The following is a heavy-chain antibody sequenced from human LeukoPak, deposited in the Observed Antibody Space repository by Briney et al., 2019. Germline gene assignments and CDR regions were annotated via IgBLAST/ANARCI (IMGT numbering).Heavy chain of an antibody. CDR3: AKEIWPTVTIPGRTYFDY. D-gene: IGHD4-17*01. V-gene: IGHV3-23*01. CDR2: IFAGGGEI. J-gene: IGHJ4*02. CDR1: GFTFSTFA. Sequence: GGSLRLSCAASGFTFSTFAMIWVRQPPGKGLEWVSSIFAGGGEIHYADSVRGRFTISRDNSKSTLSLQMNSLRAEDTAVYYCAKEIWPTVTIPGRTYFDYWGQGTLVTVSS.